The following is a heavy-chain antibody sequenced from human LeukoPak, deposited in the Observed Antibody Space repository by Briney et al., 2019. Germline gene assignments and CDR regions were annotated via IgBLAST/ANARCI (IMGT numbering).Heavy chain of an antibody. V-gene: IGHV7-4-1*02. Sequence: ASVKVSCKASGYTFTSYAMNWVRQAPGQGLEWMGWINTNTGNPTYAQGFTGRFVFSLDTSVSTAYLQISSLKAEDTAVYYCARSNYYDFWSGYYTYYYYYMDVWGKGTTVTVSS. CDR3: ARSNYYDFWSGYYTYYYYYMDV. J-gene: IGHJ6*03. D-gene: IGHD3-3*01. CDR2: INTNTGNP. CDR1: GYTFTSYA.